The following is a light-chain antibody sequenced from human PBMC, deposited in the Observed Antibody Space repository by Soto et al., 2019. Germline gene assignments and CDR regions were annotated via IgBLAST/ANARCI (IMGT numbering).Light chain of an antibody. CDR1: QSVSSY. J-gene: IGKJ5*01. Sequence: EIVLKQSPATLSLSTGERATLSCRASQSVSSYLAWYQQKPGQAPRLLIYDASNRATGIPARFSGSGSGTDFTLTISSLEPEDFAVYYCQQRSNWPPRVTFGQGGLLEVK. V-gene: IGKV3-11*01. CDR2: DAS. CDR3: QQRSNWPPRVT.